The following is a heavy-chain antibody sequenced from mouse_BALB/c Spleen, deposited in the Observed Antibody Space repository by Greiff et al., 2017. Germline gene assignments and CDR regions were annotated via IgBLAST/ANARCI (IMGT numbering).Heavy chain of an antibody. V-gene: IGHV5-6-3*01. CDR1: GFTFSSYG. CDR3: ARGLVMDY. Sequence: EVKLMESGGGLVQPGGSLKLSCAASGFTFSSYGMSWVRQTPDKRLELVATINSNGGSTYYPDSVKGRFTISRDNAKNTLYLQMSSLKSEDTAMYYCARGLVMDYWGQGTSVTVSS. CDR2: INSNGGST. D-gene: IGHD4-1*01. J-gene: IGHJ4*01.